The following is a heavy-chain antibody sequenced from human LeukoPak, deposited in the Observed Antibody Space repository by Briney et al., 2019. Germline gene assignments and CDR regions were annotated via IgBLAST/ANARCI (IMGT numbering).Heavy chain of an antibody. D-gene: IGHD3-22*01. CDR3: ASNYDSSGYYSY. CDR2: IYTSGST. CDR1: GGSISSYY. V-gene: IGHV4-4*09. Sequence: SETLSLACTVSGGSISSYYWSWIRQPPGKGLEWIGYIYTSGSTNDNPSLKSRVTISVDTSKDQFSLKLSSVTAADTAVYYCASNYDSSGYYSYWGQGALVTVSS. J-gene: IGHJ4*02.